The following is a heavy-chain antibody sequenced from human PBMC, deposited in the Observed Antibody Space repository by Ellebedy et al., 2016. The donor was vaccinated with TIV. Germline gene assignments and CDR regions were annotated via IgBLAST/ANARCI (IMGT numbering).Heavy chain of an antibody. J-gene: IGHJ4*02. V-gene: IGHV1-69*06. Sequence: SVKVSCXASGYTFTGYYMHWVRQAPGQGLEWMGGIIPIFGTANYAQKFQGRVTITADKSTSTAYMELSSLRSEDTAVYYCAREGRDYGYDYWGQGTLVTVSS. CDR3: AREGRDYGYDY. CDR2: IIPIFGTA. D-gene: IGHD4-17*01. CDR1: GYTFTGYY.